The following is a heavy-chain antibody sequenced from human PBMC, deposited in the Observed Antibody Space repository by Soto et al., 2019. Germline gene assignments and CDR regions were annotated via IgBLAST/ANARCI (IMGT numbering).Heavy chain of an antibody. V-gene: IGHV2-5*02. D-gene: IGHD3-9*01. CDR3: AHRQRIIRYFDLGYFDS. Sequence: QITLKESGPTLLKPTQTLTLTCTFSGFSFISSGEGVGWIRQPPGKALEWLALIYWDDDRRYNPSLENRLTITKDXDPSXRXVFLTLTDVDPADTATYYCAHRQRIIRYFDLGYFDSWGQGAPVTVSS. CDR2: IYWDDDR. J-gene: IGHJ4*02. CDR1: GFSFISSGEG.